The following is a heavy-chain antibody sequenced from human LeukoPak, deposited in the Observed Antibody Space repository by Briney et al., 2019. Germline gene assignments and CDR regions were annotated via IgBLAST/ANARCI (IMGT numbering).Heavy chain of an antibody. CDR2: ISSSSSYI. J-gene: IGHJ6*02. CDR1: GFTFSSYS. Sequence: PGGSLRLSCAASGFTFSSYSMNWVRQAPGKGLEWVSSISSSSSYIYYADSVKGRFTISRDNAKNSLYLQMNSLRAEDTAVYYCARVLDSILTGRTHYYYGMDVWGQGTTVTVSS. D-gene: IGHD3-9*01. V-gene: IGHV3-21*01. CDR3: ARVLDSILTGRTHYYYGMDV.